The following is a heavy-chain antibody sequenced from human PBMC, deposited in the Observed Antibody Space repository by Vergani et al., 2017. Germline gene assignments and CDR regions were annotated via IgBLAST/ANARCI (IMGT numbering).Heavy chain of an antibody. CDR1: GDSVSSNSAA. CDR2: TYYRSKWYN. D-gene: IGHD1-14*01. J-gene: IGHJ3*02. Sequence: QVQLQQSGPGLVKPSQTLSLTCAISGDSVSSNSAAWNWIRQSPSRGLEWLGRTYYRSKWYNDYAVSVKSRITINPDTSKNQFSLQLNSVTPEDTAVYCCAGTPAVRAMGAIDAFDIWGQGTMVTVSS. CDR3: AGTPAVRAMGAIDAFDI. V-gene: IGHV6-1*01.